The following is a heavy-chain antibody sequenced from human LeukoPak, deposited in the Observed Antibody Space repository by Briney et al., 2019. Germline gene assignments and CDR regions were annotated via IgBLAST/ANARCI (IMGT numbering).Heavy chain of an antibody. V-gene: IGHV4-38-2*02. CDR3: ARTFRTILWFGELWPDY. D-gene: IGHD3-10*01. J-gene: IGHJ4*02. CDR1: GYSISSGYY. CDR2: IRHSGTT. Sequence: SETLSLTCTVSGYSISSGYYWGWIRQPPGKGLEWIGTIRHSGTTYYNPSLKSRVTISIDSSKNQFSLKLTSVTAADTAVVYFARTFRTILWFGELWPDYWGQGTLVTVSS.